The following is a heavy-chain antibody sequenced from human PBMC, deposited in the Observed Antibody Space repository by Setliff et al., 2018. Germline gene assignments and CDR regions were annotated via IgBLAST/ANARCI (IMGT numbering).Heavy chain of an antibody. Sequence: ETLSLTCSVSGGSMSFYYWSWIRQPPGKGLEWIGYIYYSGCTDSNPSLKSRVAISIDTSKNEFSLNLRPVTAADTAVYYCARGRGEMDSWGQGTLVTVSS. J-gene: IGHJ4*02. CDR1: GGSMSFYY. CDR2: IYYSGCT. V-gene: IGHV4-59*01. CDR3: ARGRGEMDS. D-gene: IGHD3-10*01.